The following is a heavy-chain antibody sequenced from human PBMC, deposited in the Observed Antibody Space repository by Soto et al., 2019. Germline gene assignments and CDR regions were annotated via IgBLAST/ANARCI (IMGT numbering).Heavy chain of an antibody. D-gene: IGHD6-6*01. Sequence: SVKVSCKASGGTFSSYAISWVRQAPGQGLEWMGGIIPIFGTANYAQKFQGRVTITADESTSTAYMELSSLRSEDTAVYYCASITAARPRSPYYFDYWGQGTLVTVSS. CDR1: GGTFSSYA. CDR2: IIPIFGTA. J-gene: IGHJ4*02. CDR3: ASITAARPRSPYYFDY. V-gene: IGHV1-69*13.